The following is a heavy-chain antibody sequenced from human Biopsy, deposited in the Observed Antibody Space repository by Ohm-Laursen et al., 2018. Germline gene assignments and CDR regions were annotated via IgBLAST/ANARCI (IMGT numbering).Heavy chain of an antibody. D-gene: IGHD3-3*01. J-gene: IGHJ4*02. CDR2: ISGSGGST. CDR1: GLYFSNYA. Sequence: SLRLSRSASGLYFSNYAMSWVRQAPGQGLEWVSGISGSGGSTYYADSVKGRFTISRDNSKNTLYLQMNSLRAEDTALYYCARGGQGGFLEWLFIGWGQGTLVTVSS. CDR3: ARGGQGGFLEWLFIG. V-gene: IGHV3-23*01.